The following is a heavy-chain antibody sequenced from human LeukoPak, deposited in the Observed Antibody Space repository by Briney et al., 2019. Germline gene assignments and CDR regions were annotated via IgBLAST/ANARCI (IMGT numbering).Heavy chain of an antibody. CDR2: ISAYNGNT. J-gene: IGHJ3*02. Sequence: ASVKVSCKASGYTFTSYGISWVRQAPGQGLEWMGWISAYNGNTNYAQNVQGRVTMTTDTSTSTAYMELSSLRSEDTAVYYCARPLLRFGAFDIWGQGTMVTVSS. CDR3: ARPLLRFGAFDI. D-gene: IGHD3-3*01. V-gene: IGHV1-18*01. CDR1: GYTFTSYG.